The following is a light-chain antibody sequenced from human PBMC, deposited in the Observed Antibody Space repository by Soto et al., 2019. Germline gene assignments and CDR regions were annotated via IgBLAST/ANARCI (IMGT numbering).Light chain of an antibody. CDR3: LSYADTAYV. Sequence: QSFLAQPPSASGSAGRSVTISCSGTSSDVGGYNYVSWYQQYPGKVPKLMIYEVSERPSGVPDRFSGSKSGNTAFLTVSGLQSEDEADYYCLSYADTAYVFGTGTKVTVL. V-gene: IGLV2-8*01. CDR2: EVS. CDR1: SSDVGGYNY. J-gene: IGLJ1*01.